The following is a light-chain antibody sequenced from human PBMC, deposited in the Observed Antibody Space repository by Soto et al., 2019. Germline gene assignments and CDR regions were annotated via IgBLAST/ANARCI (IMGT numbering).Light chain of an antibody. CDR3: QQYNNWPLYT. CDR1: QSISSN. CDR2: DAS. J-gene: IGKJ2*01. Sequence: EIVMTQSPATLSVSPGERATLSCRASQSISSNLAWYQQKRGQAPRLLIYDASTRDTGIPARFSGSGSGTEFTLTISSLQSEDFAVYYCQQYNNWPLYTFGQGTKLEIK. V-gene: IGKV3-15*01.